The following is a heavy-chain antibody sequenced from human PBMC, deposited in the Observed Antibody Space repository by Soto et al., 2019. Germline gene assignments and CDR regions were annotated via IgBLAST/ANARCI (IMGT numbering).Heavy chain of an antibody. CDR3: ARDKSGVCYV. Sequence: GAPVKVSCQASGFTFTSYCMWWVRQAPGQGLEWMGWISAYNGNTNYAQKLQGRVTMTTDTSTSTAYMELRSLRSDDTAVYYCARDKSGVCYVWGQGTLVTVSS. J-gene: IGHJ4*02. CDR1: GFTFTSYC. D-gene: IGHD2-8*01. CDR2: ISAYNGNT. V-gene: IGHV1-18*01.